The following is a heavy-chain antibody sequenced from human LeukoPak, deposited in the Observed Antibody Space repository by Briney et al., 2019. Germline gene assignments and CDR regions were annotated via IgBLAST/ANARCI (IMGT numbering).Heavy chain of an antibody. J-gene: IGHJ5*02. V-gene: IGHV3-66*02. CDR3: ARVKGQWLVMDWFDP. Sequence: SGGSLRLSCAASGFTVSSNYMSWVRQAPGKGLEWASVIYSGGSTYYADSVKGRFTISRDSSKNTLYLQMNNLRAEDTAVYYCARVKGQWLVMDWFDPWGQGTLVTVSS. CDR1: GFTVSSNY. D-gene: IGHD6-19*01. CDR2: IYSGGST.